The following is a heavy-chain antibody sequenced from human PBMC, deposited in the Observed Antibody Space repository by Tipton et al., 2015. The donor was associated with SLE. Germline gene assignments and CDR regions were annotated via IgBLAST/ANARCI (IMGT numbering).Heavy chain of an antibody. CDR3: ARGSGRGDGYNKGACYFDY. J-gene: IGHJ4*02. CDR2: ISSSGSTI. V-gene: IGHV3-11*01. CDR1: GFTFSDYY. D-gene: IGHD5-24*01. Sequence: SLRLSCAASGFTFSDYYMSWIRQAPGKGLEWVSYISSSGSTIYYADSVKGRITISRDNAKNSLYLQMNSLRAEDTAVYYCARGSGRGDGYNKGACYFDYWGQGTLVTVSS.